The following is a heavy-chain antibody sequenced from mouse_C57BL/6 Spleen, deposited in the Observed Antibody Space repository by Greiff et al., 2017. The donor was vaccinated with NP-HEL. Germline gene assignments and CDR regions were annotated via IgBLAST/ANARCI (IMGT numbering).Heavy chain of an antibody. CDR3: ARGAYYSNLYAMDY. V-gene: IGHV5-4*01. J-gene: IGHJ4*01. CDR2: ISDGGSYT. D-gene: IGHD2-5*01. CDR1: GFTFSSYA. Sequence: EVQVVESGGGLVKPGGSLKLSCAASGFTFSSYAMSWVRQTPEKRLEWVATISDGGSYTYYPDNVKGRFTISRDNAKNNLYLQMSHLKSEDTAMYYCARGAYYSNLYAMDYWGQGTSVTVSS.